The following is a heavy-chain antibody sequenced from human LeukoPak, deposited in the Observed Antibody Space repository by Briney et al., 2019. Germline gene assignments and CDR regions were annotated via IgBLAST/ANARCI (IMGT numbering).Heavy chain of an antibody. D-gene: IGHD5-12*01. J-gene: IGHJ4*02. CDR2: ISGSGGTI. Sequence: GGSLRLSCAASGFTFNNFAMSWVRQAPGKGLEWVSSISGSGGTIYYADSVKGRFTISRDNSKNTLYLQMNALRAVDTAVYYCAKSRSGYALFDYWGQGFLVTVSS. CDR3: AKSRSGYALFDY. CDR1: GFTFNNFA. V-gene: IGHV3-23*01.